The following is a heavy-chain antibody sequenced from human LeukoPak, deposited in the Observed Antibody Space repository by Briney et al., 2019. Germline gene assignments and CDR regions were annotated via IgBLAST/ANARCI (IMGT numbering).Heavy chain of an antibody. CDR2: ISSSGSTI. V-gene: IGHV3-11*01. CDR1: GFTFSDYY. Sequence: GGSLRLSCAASGFTFSDYYMSWIRQAPGKGLEWVSYISSSGSTIYYADSVKDRFTISRDNAKNSLYLQMNSLRAEDTAVYYCARDARLAAHNFDYWGQGTLVTVSS. D-gene: IGHD6-6*01. CDR3: ARDARLAAHNFDY. J-gene: IGHJ4*02.